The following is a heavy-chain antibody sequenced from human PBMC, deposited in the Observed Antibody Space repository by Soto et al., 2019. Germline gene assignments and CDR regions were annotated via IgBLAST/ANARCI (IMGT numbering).Heavy chain of an antibody. Sequence: GGSLIISCTASVFTFTYYAFSWVRQAPVKGLEWVSAISANGQCIYYADSVRGRFTISRDNSKNTVFLHMDSLRAEDTAVYYCAKDRDYPRDQFHYWGQGTLVTVSS. CDR1: VFTFTYYA. J-gene: IGHJ4*02. CDR2: ISANGQCI. D-gene: IGHD2-2*01. V-gene: IGHV3-23*01. CDR3: AKDRDYPRDQFHY.